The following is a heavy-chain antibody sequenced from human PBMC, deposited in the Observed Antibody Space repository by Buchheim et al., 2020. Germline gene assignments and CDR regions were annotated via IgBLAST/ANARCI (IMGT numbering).Heavy chain of an antibody. V-gene: IGHV3-74*01. CDR1: GFTFSSYW. J-gene: IGHJ6*02. CDR3: ARSGASSYYYYYYGMDV. CDR2: INSDGSST. Sequence: EVQLVESGGGLVQPGGSLRLSCAASGFTFSSYWMHWVRQAPGKGLVWVSRINSDGSSTSYADSVKGRFTISRDNAKKTLYLQMNSLRAEDTAVYYCARSGASSYYYYYYGMDVWGQGTT.